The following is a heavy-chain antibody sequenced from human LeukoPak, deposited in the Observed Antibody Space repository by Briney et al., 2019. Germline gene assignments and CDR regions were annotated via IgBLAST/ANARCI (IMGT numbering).Heavy chain of an antibody. Sequence: GSLRLSCAASGFTFSDAWMNWVRQPPGKGLEWNGEIYHSGSTNYNPSLKSRVTISVDKSKNQFSLKLSSVTAADTAVYYCARDLVVPAAPDEWSWFDPWGQGTLVTVSS. CDR1: GFTFSDAW. CDR2: IYHSGST. D-gene: IGHD2-2*01. CDR3: ARDLVVPAAPDEWSWFDP. J-gene: IGHJ5*02. V-gene: IGHV4-4*02.